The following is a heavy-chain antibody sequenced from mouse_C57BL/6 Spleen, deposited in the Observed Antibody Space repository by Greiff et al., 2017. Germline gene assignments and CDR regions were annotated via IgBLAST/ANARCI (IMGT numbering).Heavy chain of an antibody. D-gene: IGHD1-1*01. CDR1: GYAFSSSW. Sequence: VQLQQSGPELVKPGASVKISCKASGYAFSSSWMNWVKQRPGKGLEWIGRIYPGDGDTNYNGKFKGKATLTADKSSSTAYMQLSSLTSEDSAVYFCARSPITTVVNWYFDVWGTGTTVTVSS. CDR3: ARSPITTVVNWYFDV. CDR2: IYPGDGDT. V-gene: IGHV1-82*01. J-gene: IGHJ1*03.